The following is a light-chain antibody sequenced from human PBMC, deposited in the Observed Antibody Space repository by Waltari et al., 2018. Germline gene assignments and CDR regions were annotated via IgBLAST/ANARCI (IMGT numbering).Light chain of an antibody. Sequence: DIQMTQSPSTLSASVGDRVTITCLASQSISPWLAWYQQKPGKAPNLLIYEVSSLQSGVPSRFGGSGSGTEFTLTISSLQPDDFATYYCQQYNSYPWTFGQGTKVEIK. V-gene: IGKV1-5*03. J-gene: IGKJ1*01. CDR1: QSISPW. CDR2: EVS. CDR3: QQYNSYPWT.